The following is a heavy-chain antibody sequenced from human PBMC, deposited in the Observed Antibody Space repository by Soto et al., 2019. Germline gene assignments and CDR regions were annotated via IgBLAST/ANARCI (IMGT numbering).Heavy chain of an antibody. CDR2: ISWNSGSI. CDR3: AALGVVVAARNWFDP. V-gene: IGHV3-9*01. Sequence: GGSLRLSCAASGFTFDDYAMHWVRQAPGKGLEWVSGISWNSGSIGYADSVKGRFTISRDNAKNSLYLQMNSLRAEDTALYYSAALGVVVAARNWFDPGGQGTLATVS. CDR1: GFTFDDYA. J-gene: IGHJ5*02. D-gene: IGHD2-15*01.